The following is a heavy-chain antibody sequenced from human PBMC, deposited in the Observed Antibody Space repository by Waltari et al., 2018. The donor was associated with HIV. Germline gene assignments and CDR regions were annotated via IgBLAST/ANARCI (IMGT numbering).Heavy chain of an antibody. V-gene: IGHV3-48*03. CDR2: ITSSARQV. CDR1: GFDLSRYD. D-gene: IGHD2-2*01. CDR3: VGGRYPGWYRGYQPFET. Sequence: ARLVASGGDLRRPAGSLRHSCVASGFDLSRYDVNWARQSPGKGLDWTSNITSSARQVFLTESVRGRFALSTDSTKQCVHLMLGSLRIDDTAFYYCVGGRYPGWYRGYQPFETWGQGPRATVSS. J-gene: IGHJ5*01.